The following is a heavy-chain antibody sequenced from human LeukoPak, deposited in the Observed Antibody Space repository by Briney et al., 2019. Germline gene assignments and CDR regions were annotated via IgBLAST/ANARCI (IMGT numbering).Heavy chain of an antibody. CDR1: GFTFSRYG. V-gene: IGHV3-30*02. Sequence: GGSLRLSCAFSGFTFSRYGMHWIRQAPGKGMEWVAFIWYDGKNDQEYAETVKGRFTISRDNSKNTLYLQMNSLRTEDTAMYYCAKDRCSSSTCREAFEIWGQGTLVTVSS. D-gene: IGHD2-2*01. CDR2: IWYDGKNDQ. CDR3: AKDRCSSSTCREAFEI. J-gene: IGHJ3*02.